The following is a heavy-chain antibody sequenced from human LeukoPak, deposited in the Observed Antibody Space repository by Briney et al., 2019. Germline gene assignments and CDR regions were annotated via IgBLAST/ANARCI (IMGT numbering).Heavy chain of an antibody. CDR1: GVSMTNYY. V-gene: IGHV4-59*08. CDR3: ARQPGGTAAFDI. CDR2: SHNSGET. D-gene: IGHD1-14*01. J-gene: IGHJ3*02. Sequence: PSETLSLTCTVSGVSMTNYYRSWIRQPPGKGLEWIAYSHNSGETKYNPSLKSRITISVDTSKNEFSLKLSSVTAADTAMYYCARQPGGTAAFDIWGQGTTVTVSA.